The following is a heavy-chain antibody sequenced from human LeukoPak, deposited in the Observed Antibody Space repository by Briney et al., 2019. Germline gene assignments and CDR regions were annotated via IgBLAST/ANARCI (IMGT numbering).Heavy chain of an antibody. CDR1: GFTFSSYW. J-gene: IGHJ3*02. CDR2: IKQDGSEK. V-gene: IGHV3-7*01. CDR3: AREITWELTPI. D-gene: IGHD3-10*01. Sequence: GGSLRLSCAASGFTFSSYWMSWVRQAPAKGLEWVANIKQDGSEKYYVDSVKGRFTISRDNAKNSLYLQMNSLRDEDTAVYYCAREITWELTPIWGQGTMVTVSS.